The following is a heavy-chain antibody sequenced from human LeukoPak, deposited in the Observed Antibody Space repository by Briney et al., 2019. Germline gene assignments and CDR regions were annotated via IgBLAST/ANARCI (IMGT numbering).Heavy chain of an antibody. D-gene: IGHD2-2*01. J-gene: IGHJ5*02. V-gene: IGHV4-39*01. Sequence: SETLSLTCTVSGGYISSSSYYWRWIRQPPGKGLEWIGIIYYSGSTYYNPSLKSRLTISVDTSKDQFSLKLSSVTATDTAVYYCARRGYCSSTSCYEYWFDPWGQGTLVTVSS. CDR1: GGYISSSSYY. CDR3: ARRGYCSSTSCYEYWFDP. CDR2: IYYSGST.